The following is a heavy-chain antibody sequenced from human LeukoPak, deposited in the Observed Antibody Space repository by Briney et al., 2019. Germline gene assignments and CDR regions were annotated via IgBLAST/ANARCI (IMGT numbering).Heavy chain of an antibody. V-gene: IGHV4-34*01. CDR2: INHSGNR. J-gene: IGHJ6*03. Sequence: SETLSLTCGVSGGSFSGYYWSWIRQSPGKGLEWIGEINHSGNRKSNPSLENRLTMSVDTSKKHISLNLTSVTAADTAVYYCARFGFEYDIGSGIHFYYMDVWGTGTTVTVSS. CDR1: GGSFSGYY. CDR3: ARFGFEYDIGSGIHFYYMDV. D-gene: IGHD3-10*01.